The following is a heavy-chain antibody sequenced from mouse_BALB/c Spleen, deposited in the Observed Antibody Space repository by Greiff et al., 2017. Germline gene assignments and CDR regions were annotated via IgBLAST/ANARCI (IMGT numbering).Heavy chain of an antibody. CDR1: GFTFSSYG. CDR2: ISSGGSYT. CDR3: ARTASFDY. Sequence: DVKLVESGGDLVKPGGSLKLSCAASGFTFSSYGMSWVRQTPDKRLEWVATISSGGSYTYYPDSVKGRFTISRDNAKNTLYLQMSSLNSEDTAMYYCARTASFDYWGQGTTLTVSS. D-gene: IGHD6-1*01. V-gene: IGHV5-6*02. J-gene: IGHJ2*01.